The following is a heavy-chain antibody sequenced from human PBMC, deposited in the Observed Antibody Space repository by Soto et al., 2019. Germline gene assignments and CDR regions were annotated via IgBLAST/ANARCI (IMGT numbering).Heavy chain of an antibody. D-gene: IGHD6-6*01. CDR2: ISQSGNT. J-gene: IGHJ4*02. V-gene: IGHV4-34*01. CDR1: SGSFSGYY. Sequence: SETLSLTCSIYSGSFSGYYWSWIRQPPGKGLEWIGEISQSGNTNYSPSLKSRVSISIDTSKKQFSLNLASVSAADTAVYYCARAPKVSGSSQTRPDFWGQGTLVTVPS. CDR3: ARAPKVSGSSQTRPDF.